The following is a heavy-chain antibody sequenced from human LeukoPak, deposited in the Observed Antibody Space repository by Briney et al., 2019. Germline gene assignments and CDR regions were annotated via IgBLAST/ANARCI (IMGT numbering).Heavy chain of an antibody. J-gene: IGHJ4*02. CDR3: ARDRAGSYEYDY. Sequence: PGGSLRLSCAASGFTFSSYAMSWVRQAPGKGLEWVSAISGSGGSTYYADSVKGRFTISRDNSKNTLYLQMNSLRAEDTAVYYCARDRAGSYEYDYWGQGTLVIVSS. V-gene: IGHV3-23*01. CDR2: ISGSGGST. CDR1: GFTFSSYA. D-gene: IGHD2-15*01.